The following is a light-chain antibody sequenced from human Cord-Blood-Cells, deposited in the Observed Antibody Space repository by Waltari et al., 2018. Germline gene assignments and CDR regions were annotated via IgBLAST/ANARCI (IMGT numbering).Light chain of an antibody. V-gene: IGKV3-20*01. CDR1: QRVSSSY. J-gene: IGKJ2*01. CDR2: GAS. CDR3: QQYGSSPYT. Sequence: EIVLTQSPGTLSLSLGERATLSCRANQRVSSSYLAWYQQKPGQAPMLLIYGASSRATGIPDRFSGSGSGTDFTLTISRLEPEDFAVYYCQQYGSSPYTFGQGTKLEIK.